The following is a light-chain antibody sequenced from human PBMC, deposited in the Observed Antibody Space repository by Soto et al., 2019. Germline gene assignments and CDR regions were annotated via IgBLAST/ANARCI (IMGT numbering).Light chain of an antibody. CDR2: GAS. CDR3: QQYTNRPPDP. V-gene: IGKV3-15*01. CDR1: QSVSSN. J-gene: IGKJ1*01. Sequence: EIVMTQSPATLSVSPGERATLSCRASQSVSSNLAWYQQKPGQAPRLLIYGASTKATGIPARFSGRGSGTEVTLTIGRLQYEDFAVCYCQQYTNRPPDPFGEGPKLDIK.